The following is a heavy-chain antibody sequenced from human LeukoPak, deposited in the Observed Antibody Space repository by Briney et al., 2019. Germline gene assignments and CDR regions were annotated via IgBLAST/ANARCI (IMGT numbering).Heavy chain of an antibody. V-gene: IGHV1-2*02. D-gene: IGHD4-23*01. CDR3: ARDSRNSRRFFT. CDR2: INPNSGGT. J-gene: IGHJ4*02. CDR1: GYTFTGYY. Sequence: ASVKVSCKASGYTFTGYYMHWLRQAPGQGLEWMGWINPNSGGTNYAQKFQGRVTMTRDTSISTAYMELSRLRSDDTAVYYCARDSRNSRRFFTWGQGTLVTVSS.